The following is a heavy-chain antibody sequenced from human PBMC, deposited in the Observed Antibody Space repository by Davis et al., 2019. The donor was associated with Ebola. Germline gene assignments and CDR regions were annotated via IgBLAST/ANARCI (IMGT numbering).Heavy chain of an antibody. D-gene: IGHD6-13*01. Sequence: GESLKISCAASGFTFSSYSMNWVRQAPGKGLEWVSAISGSGGSTYYADSVKGRFTISRDNPKNTLYLQMNSLRVEDTAMYYCATSGYSALTKANGYWGQGTLVTVSS. CDR1: GFTFSSYS. CDR3: ATSGYSALTKANGY. J-gene: IGHJ4*02. CDR2: ISGSGGST. V-gene: IGHV3-23*01.